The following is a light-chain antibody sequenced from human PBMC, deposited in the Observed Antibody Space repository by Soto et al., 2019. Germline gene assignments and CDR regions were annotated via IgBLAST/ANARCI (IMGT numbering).Light chain of an antibody. V-gene: IGLV2-14*01. CDR3: SSYTTSSTLV. Sequence: QPVLTQPASVSESPGQSITISCTGTSSDVGGYNYVSWYQQHPGKAPKLMIYEVSNRPSGVSNRFSGSKSDNTASLTISGLQAEDEADYYCSSYTTSSTLVFGTGTKVTVL. J-gene: IGLJ1*01. CDR2: EVS. CDR1: SSDVGGYNY.